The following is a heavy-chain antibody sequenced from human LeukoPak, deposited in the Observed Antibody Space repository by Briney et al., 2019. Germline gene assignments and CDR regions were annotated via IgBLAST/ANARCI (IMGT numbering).Heavy chain of an antibody. D-gene: IGHD2-15*01. CDR2: IIPIFGTA. J-gene: IGHJ3*02. V-gene: IGHV1-69*05. CDR3: ARTTLAAASDDAFDI. CDR1: GGTFSSYA. Sequence: SVKVSCKASGGTFSSYAISWVRQAPGQGLEWMGGIIPIFGTANYAQKFQGRVTITTDESTSTAYMELSSLRSEDTAVYYCARTTLAAASDDAFDIWGQGTMVTVSS.